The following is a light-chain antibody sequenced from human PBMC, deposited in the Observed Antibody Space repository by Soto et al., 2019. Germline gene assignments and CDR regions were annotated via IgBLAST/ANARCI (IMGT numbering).Light chain of an antibody. CDR1: TSDVGYFNY. CDR3: SSYTGSDSGV. CDR2: EVS. V-gene: IGLV2-14*01. J-gene: IGLJ3*02. Sequence: QSALTQPASVSGSPGQSITISCTGTTSDVGYFNYVSWYQQHPGKAPKLMIYEVSSRPSGVSNRFSASKSGNTASLTISGLQAEDEAVYYCSSYTGSDSGVFGGGTKLTAL.